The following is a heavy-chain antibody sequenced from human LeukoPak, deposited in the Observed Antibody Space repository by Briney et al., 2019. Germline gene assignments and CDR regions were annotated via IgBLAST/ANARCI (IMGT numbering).Heavy chain of an antibody. CDR3: LLFWSDYYPGY. Sequence: GGSLRLSCAASGFTFSSYAMSWVRQAPGKGLEWVSAISGSGGSTYYADSVKGRFTISRDNSKNTLYLQMNSLRAEDTAVYYCLLFWSDYYPGYWGQGTLVTVSS. CDR1: GFTFSSYA. J-gene: IGHJ4*02. D-gene: IGHD3-3*01. CDR2: ISGSGGST. V-gene: IGHV3-23*01.